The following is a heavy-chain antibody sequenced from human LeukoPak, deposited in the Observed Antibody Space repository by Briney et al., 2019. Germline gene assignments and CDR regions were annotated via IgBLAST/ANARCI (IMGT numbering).Heavy chain of an antibody. Sequence: SGTLSLTCTVSGGSISSSSYYWGWIRQPPGKGLEWIGSIYYSGSTYYNPSLKSRVTISVDTSKNQFSLKLSSVTAADTAVYYCARVRHSLFDYWGQGTLVTVSS. CDR2: IYYSGST. CDR1: GGSISSSSYY. CDR3: ARVRHSLFDY. V-gene: IGHV4-39*07. D-gene: IGHD2-21*01. J-gene: IGHJ4*02.